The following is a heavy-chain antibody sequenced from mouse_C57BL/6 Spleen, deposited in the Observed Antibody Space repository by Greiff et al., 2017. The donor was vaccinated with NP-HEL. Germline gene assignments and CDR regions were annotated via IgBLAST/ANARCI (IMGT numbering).Heavy chain of an antibody. D-gene: IGHD1-1*01. CDR3: AGYYYGGGY. CDR1: GYAFSSSW. J-gene: IGHJ2*01. V-gene: IGHV1-82*01. Sequence: VQLQQSGPELVKPGASVKISCKASGYAFSSSWMNWVKQRPGKGLEWIGRIYPGDGDTNYNGKFKGKATLTADKSSSTAYMQLSSLTSEDSAVYFCAGYYYGGGYWGQGTTLTVSS. CDR2: IYPGDGDT.